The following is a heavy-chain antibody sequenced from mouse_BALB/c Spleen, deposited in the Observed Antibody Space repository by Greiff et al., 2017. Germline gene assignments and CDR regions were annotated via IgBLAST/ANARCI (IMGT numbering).Heavy chain of an antibody. D-gene: IGHD2-1*01. J-gene: IGHJ1*01. Sequence: QVQLKESGPGLVAPSQSLSITCTVSGFSLTGYGVNWVRQPPGKGLEWLGMIWGDGSTDYNSALKSRLSISKDNSKSQVFLKMNSLQTDDTARYYCGRVGGNYPSYWYFDVWGAGTTVTVSS. V-gene: IGHV2-6-7*01. CDR2: IWGDGST. CDR3: GRVGGNYPSYWYFDV. CDR1: GFSLTGYG.